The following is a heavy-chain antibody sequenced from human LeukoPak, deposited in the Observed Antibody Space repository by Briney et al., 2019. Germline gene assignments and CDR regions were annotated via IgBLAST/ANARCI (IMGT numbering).Heavy chain of an antibody. D-gene: IGHD3-16*01. J-gene: IGHJ4*02. CDR2: IWYDGSNK. Sequence: GGSLRLSCAASGFTFSSYGMHWVRQAPGKGLEWVAVIWYDGSNKYYADSVKGRFTISRDNSKNMLYLQMNSLRAEDTAVYYCAREYYDYVWGSPPDYWGQGTLVTVSS. CDR1: GFTFSSYG. CDR3: AREYYDYVWGSPPDY. V-gene: IGHV3-33*01.